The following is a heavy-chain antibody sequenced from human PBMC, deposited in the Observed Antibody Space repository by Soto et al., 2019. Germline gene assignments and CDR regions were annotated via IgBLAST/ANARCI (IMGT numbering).Heavy chain of an antibody. CDR3: ARGYNWFDP. Sequence: ASVKVSWKASGGAFSSYAISWVRQAPGQGLEWMGGIIPICGTANYAQKFQGRVTMTRNTSISTAYMELSSLRSEDTAVYYCARGYNWFDPWGQGTLVTVSS. J-gene: IGHJ5*02. CDR2: IIPICGTA. V-gene: IGHV1-69*05. CDR1: GGAFSSYA.